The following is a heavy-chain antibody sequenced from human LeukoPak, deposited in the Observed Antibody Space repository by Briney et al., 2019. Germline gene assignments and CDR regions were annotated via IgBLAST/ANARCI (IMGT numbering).Heavy chain of an antibody. J-gene: IGHJ5*02. Sequence: PSETLSLTCTVSGGSISSSSYYWGWIRQPPGKGLEWSGSIYYSGSTYYNPSLKSRVTISVDTSKNQFSLKLSSVTAADTAVYYCARHRSRKTTGTTSINWFDPWGQGTLVTVSS. D-gene: IGHD1-1*01. CDR1: GGSISSSSYY. CDR2: IYYSGST. V-gene: IGHV4-39*01. CDR3: ARHRSRKTTGTTSINWFDP.